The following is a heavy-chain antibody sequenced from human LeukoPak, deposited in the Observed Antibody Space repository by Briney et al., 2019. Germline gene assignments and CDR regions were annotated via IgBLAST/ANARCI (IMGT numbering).Heavy chain of an antibody. CDR3: AKERLHKYYYDSSGSYYFDY. J-gene: IGHJ4*02. CDR1: GFTFSSYA. CDR2: IWYDGGNK. Sequence: GASLRLSCAASGFTFSSYAMSWVRQAPGKGLEWVAVIWYDGGNKYYADSVKGRFTISRDNSKNTLYLQMNSLRAEDTAVYYCAKERLHKYYYDSSGSYYFDYWGQGTLVTVSS. D-gene: IGHD3-22*01. V-gene: IGHV3-30*02.